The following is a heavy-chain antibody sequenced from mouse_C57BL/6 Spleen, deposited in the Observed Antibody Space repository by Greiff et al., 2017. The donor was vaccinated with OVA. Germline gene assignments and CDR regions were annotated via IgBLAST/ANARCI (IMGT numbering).Heavy chain of an antibody. CDR1: GFTFSDYG. CDR2: ISSGSSTI. J-gene: IGHJ2*01. CDR3: ARDELGRRSFDY. Sequence: EVKVVESGGGLVKPGGSLKLSCAASGFTFSDYGMHWVRQAPEKGLEWVAYISSGSSTIYYADTVKGRFTISRDNAKNTLFLQMTSLRSEDTAMYYCARDELGRRSFDYWGQGTTLTVSS. V-gene: IGHV5-17*01. D-gene: IGHD4-1*01.